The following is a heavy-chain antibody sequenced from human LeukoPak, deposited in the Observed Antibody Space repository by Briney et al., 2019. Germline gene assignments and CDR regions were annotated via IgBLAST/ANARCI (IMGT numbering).Heavy chain of an antibody. CDR2: IYPGDSDT. D-gene: IGHD5-18*01. CDR1: GYDFTRSW. Sequence: GESLKISCQASGYDFTRSWIGWVRQLPGKGLEWMGIIYPGDSDTRYSPSFQGQVTISADKSISTAYLQWSSLKASDTAMYYCATYSYATNYFDYWGQGTLVTVSS. CDR3: ATYSYATNYFDY. V-gene: IGHV5-51*01. J-gene: IGHJ4*02.